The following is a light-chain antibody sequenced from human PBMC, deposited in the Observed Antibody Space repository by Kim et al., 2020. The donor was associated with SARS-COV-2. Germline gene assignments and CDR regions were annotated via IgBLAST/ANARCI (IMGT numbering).Light chain of an antibody. Sequence: ASVGDRVTITCRASQGIRNDLGWYQQKPEKAPKLLIYAASSLQSGVPSRFSGSGSGTDFTLTISSLQPEDFATYYCLQDYNYPPTFGQGTKVDIK. CDR3: LQDYNYPPT. CDR2: AAS. V-gene: IGKV1-6*01. J-gene: IGKJ1*01. CDR1: QGIRND.